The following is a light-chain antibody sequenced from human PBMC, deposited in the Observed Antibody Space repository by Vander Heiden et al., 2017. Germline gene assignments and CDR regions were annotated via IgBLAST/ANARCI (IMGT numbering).Light chain of an antibody. V-gene: IGKV1-39*01. CDR1: QRISTY. CDR2: AAS. CDR3: QQSYSTPQT. Sequence: DIQMTQSPSSLSASVGDRVTIACRASQRISTYLNWYQQRPGTAPKLLIYAASSLLSGVPSRFSGSGSGTDFTLTISSLQPEDFATYYCQQSYSTPQTFGPGTKVDIK. J-gene: IGKJ3*01.